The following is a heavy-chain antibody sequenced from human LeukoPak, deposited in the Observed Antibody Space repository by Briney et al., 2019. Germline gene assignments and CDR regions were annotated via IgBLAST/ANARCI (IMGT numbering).Heavy chain of an antibody. CDR2: IKSDGSET. CDR3: ASDRVFYGLDV. J-gene: IGHJ6*02. CDR1: GFTFSSYW. Sequence: GGSLRLSCAASGFTFSSYWMHWVRQAPGKGLMWVSRIKSDGSETSYADSVKGRFTISRDNPRNTLYLQMNSLRPAHPAISYCASDRVFYGLDVWGQGTTVTVSS. V-gene: IGHV3-74*01.